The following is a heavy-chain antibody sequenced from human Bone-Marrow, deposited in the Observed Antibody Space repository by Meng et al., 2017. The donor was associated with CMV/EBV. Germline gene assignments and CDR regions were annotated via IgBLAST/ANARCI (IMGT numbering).Heavy chain of an antibody. Sequence: GSLRLSCTVSGGSVNSARYYWSWIRQPPGKALEWIGYIYYGGSTNYNPSLKSRVTISVDTSKNQFSLKLSSVTAADTAVYYCARGQAAAGGSPFDYWGQGTLVTGSS. CDR1: GGSVNSARYY. CDR2: IYYGGST. J-gene: IGHJ4*02. CDR3: ARGQAAAGGSPFDY. V-gene: IGHV4-61*01. D-gene: IGHD6-13*01.